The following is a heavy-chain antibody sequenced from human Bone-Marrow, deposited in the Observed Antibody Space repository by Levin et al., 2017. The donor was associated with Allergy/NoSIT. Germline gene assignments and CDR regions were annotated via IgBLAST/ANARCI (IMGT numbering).Heavy chain of an antibody. CDR1: GGVIKDYY. CDR3: VGLQPSPTRFGAAATIFDY. J-gene: IGHJ4*02. CDR2: TFHSGST. Sequence: SSETLSLTCTVSGGVIKDYYWGWIRQTPGKGLEWIGFTFHSGSTNYSPSLRGRVTILVDTSKSQFSLNLPSATAADTAVYFCVGLQPSPTRFGAAATIFDYWGQGTLVAVSS. V-gene: IGHV4-59*01. D-gene: IGHD6-13*01.